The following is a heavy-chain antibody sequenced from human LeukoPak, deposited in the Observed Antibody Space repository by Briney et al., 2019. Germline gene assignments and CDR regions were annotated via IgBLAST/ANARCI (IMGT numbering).Heavy chain of an antibody. CDR3: AKVWFTVAGCFDY. J-gene: IGHJ4*02. CDR2: ISGSGGST. D-gene: IGHD6-19*01. Sequence: GGSLRLSCAASGFTFSNYAMTWVRQAPGKGLEWVSTISGSGGSTYYADSVKGRFTISRDNSKNTLYLQMNSLRAEDTAVYYCAKVWFTVAGCFDYWGQGTLVTVSS. V-gene: IGHV3-23*01. CDR1: GFTFSNYA.